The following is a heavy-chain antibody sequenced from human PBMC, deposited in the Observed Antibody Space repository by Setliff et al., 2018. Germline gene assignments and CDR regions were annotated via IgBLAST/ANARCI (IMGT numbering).Heavy chain of an antibody. D-gene: IGHD3-10*01. CDR2: VNPEDGET. CDR1: GYTFTDYY. CDR3: ETRRPYTYGLYYGSGSYYAFDL. J-gene: IGHJ3*01. V-gene: IGHV1-69-2*01. Sequence: GASVKVSCKASGYTFTDYYMHWVQQAPGKGLEWVGRVNPEDGETRYAEKFQGRVIMTTDPSTDTAYMELSSLRSEDTAGDYCETRRPYTYGLYYGSGSYYAFDLWGHGTMVTVSS.